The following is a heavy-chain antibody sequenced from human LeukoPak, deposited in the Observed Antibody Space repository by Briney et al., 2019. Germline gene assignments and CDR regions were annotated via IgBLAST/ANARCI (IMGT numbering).Heavy chain of an antibody. J-gene: IGHJ6*02. CDR3: ARADYDFWSGYYLVGYYGMDV. Sequence: GASVKVSCKASGYTFTSYYIHRVRQAPGQGLEWMGIINPSGGSTSYAQKFQGRVTMTRDTSTSTVYMELSSLRSEDTAVYYCARADYDFWSGYYLVGYYGMDVWGQGTTVTVSS. CDR2: INPSGGST. CDR1: GYTFTSYY. D-gene: IGHD3-3*01. V-gene: IGHV1-46*01.